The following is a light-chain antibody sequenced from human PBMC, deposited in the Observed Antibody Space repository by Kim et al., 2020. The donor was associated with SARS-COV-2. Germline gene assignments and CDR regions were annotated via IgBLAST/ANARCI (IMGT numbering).Light chain of an antibody. Sequence: SYELTQPPSVSVSPGQTASITCSGDKLGDKYACWYQQQPGQSPVLVIYQDSKRPSGIPARFSGSNSGNTATLTISGTQAMDEADYYCQAWDSSTVVFGGG. CDR1: KLGDKY. CDR3: QAWDSSTVV. V-gene: IGLV3-1*01. J-gene: IGLJ2*01. CDR2: QDS.